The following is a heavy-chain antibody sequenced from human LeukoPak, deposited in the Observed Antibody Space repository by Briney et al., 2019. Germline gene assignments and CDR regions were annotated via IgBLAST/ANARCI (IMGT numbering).Heavy chain of an antibody. CDR3: AREQQLFDY. V-gene: IGHV3-23*01. Sequence: GGSLRPSCAASGFTFSSYDMSWVRQAPGKGLEWVSAISGSGGSTYYVDSVKGRFTISRDNSKNTLYLQMNSLRAEDTAVYYCAREQQLFDYWGQGTLVTVSS. D-gene: IGHD6-13*01. CDR1: GFTFSSYD. CDR2: ISGSGGST. J-gene: IGHJ4*02.